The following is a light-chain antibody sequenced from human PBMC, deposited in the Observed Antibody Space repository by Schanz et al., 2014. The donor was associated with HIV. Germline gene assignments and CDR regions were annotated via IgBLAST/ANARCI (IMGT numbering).Light chain of an antibody. CDR1: SSDVGRYDY. J-gene: IGLJ2*01. CDR2: DVT. CDR3: NSYTSSSTVV. Sequence: QSALTQPASVSGSPGQSITISCTGTSSDVGRYDYVSWYQHHPGKAPKLIIYDVTSRPSGVSNRFSGSKSGNTASLTISGLQAEDEADYYCNSYTSSSTVVFGGGTKVTVL. V-gene: IGLV2-14*03.